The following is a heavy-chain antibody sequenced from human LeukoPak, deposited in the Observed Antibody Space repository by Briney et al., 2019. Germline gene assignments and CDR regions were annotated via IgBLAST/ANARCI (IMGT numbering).Heavy chain of an antibody. D-gene: IGHD1-26*01. CDR2: TTGSSGDT. Sequence: GGSLRLSCAASGFTFSDYALSWVRRTPGKGLEWVAATTGSSGDTYHADSVKGRFTISRDNSKNTLYLQMNSLRGEDTAVYYCAKDSLRERIVGSTTRGVNDYWGQGTLVTVSS. V-gene: IGHV3-23*01. CDR1: GFTFSDYA. CDR3: AKDSLRERIVGSTTRGVNDY. J-gene: IGHJ4*02.